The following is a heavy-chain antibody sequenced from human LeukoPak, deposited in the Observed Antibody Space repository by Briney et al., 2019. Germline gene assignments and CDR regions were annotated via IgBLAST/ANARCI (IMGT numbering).Heavy chain of an antibody. CDR3: AKDRDYDSSGYSDY. Sequence: GGSLRLSCAASGFTFSTYAMNWVRQAPGKGLEWVSTISGSGGSTYYADSVKGGFTISRDNSKNTLYLQMSSLRAEDTAVYYCAKDRDYDSSGYSDYWGQGTLVTVSS. J-gene: IGHJ4*02. V-gene: IGHV3-23*01. CDR1: GFTFSTYA. D-gene: IGHD3-22*01. CDR2: ISGSGGST.